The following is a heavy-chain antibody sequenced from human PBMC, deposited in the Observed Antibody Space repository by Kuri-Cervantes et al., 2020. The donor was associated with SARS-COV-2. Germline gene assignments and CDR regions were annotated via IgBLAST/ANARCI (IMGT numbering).Heavy chain of an antibody. CDR1: GYTFTSYG. D-gene: IGHD2-2*01. V-gene: IGHV1-2*02. CDR2: INPNSGGT. Sequence: ASVKVSCKASGYTFTSYGISWVRQAPGQGLEWMGWINPNSGGTNYAQKFQGRVTMTRDTSISTAYMELSRLRSDDTAVYYCASPSHCSSTSCYHYYYYYMDVWGKGTTVTVSS. CDR3: ASPSHCSSTSCYHYYYYYMDV. J-gene: IGHJ6*03.